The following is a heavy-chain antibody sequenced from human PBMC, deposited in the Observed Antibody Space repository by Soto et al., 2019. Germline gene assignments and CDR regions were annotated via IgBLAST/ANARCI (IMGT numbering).Heavy chain of an antibody. CDR1: GYTFTSYD. J-gene: IGHJ6*02. Sequence: QVQLVQSGAEVKKPGASVKVSCKASGYTFTSYDINWVRQATGQGLERMGWMNPNSGNTGYAQKFQGTVTMTRNTSISTAYMELSSLRSEDTAVYYCARGLGYSSGWYSWGMDVWGQGTTVTVSS. CDR3: ARGLGYSSGWYSWGMDV. D-gene: IGHD6-19*01. V-gene: IGHV1-8*01. CDR2: MNPNSGNT.